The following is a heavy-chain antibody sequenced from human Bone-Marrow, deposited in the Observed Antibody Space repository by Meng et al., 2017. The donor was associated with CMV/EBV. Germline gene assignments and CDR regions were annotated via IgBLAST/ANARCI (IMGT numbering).Heavy chain of an antibody. CDR2: INWNSATI. D-gene: IGHD3-3*01. J-gene: IGHJ6*02. CDR1: GFTFSSYS. Sequence: SLKISCAASGFTFSSYSMNWVRQAPGKGLEWVSVINWNSATIRYADSVKGRFTISRDNAKNSVYLQMNSLRAEDMALYYCAKDRVVYDFSYGMDVWGQGTTVTVSS. V-gene: IGHV3-9*03. CDR3: AKDRVVYDFSYGMDV.